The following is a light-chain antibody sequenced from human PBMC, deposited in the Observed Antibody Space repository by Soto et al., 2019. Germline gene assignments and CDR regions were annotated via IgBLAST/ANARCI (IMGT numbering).Light chain of an antibody. CDR2: GAS. J-gene: IGKJ1*01. CDR3: QQYGSSQS. CDR1: QSVSSSY. Sequence: EIVLTQSPGTLSLSPGERATLSCRASQSVSSSYLAWYQQKPGQAPRLLIYGASSRATVIPDRFSGSGSGTDFTLTISRLEPEDFAVYYCQQYGSSQSFGQGTKAEIK. V-gene: IGKV3-20*01.